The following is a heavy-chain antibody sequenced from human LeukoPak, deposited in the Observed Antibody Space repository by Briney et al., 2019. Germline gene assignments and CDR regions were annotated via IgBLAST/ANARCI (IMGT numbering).Heavy chain of an antibody. V-gene: IGHV3-9*01. J-gene: IGHJ3*02. CDR1: GFTFDDYA. Sequence: GGSLRLSCAASGFTFDDYAMHWVRQAPGKGLEWVSGISWNSGSIGYADSVKGRFTISRDNAKNSLYLQMNSLRAEDTAVYYCARGLEHPFQVVTAGDAFDIWGQGTMVTVSS. CDR2: ISWNSGSI. CDR3: ARGLEHPFQVVTAGDAFDI. D-gene: IGHD2-21*02.